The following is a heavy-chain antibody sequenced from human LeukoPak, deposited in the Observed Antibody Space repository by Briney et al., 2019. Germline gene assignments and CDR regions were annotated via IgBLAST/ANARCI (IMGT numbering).Heavy chain of an antibody. CDR3: ARDSSTSPGGRFDP. CDR1: GGSISSGGYY. D-gene: IGHD2-2*01. J-gene: IGHJ5*02. Sequence: PSQTLSLTCTVSGGSISSGGYYWSWIRQPPGKGLEWIGYIYHSGSTYYNPSLKSRVTISVDRSKNQFSLKLSSVTAADTAVYYCARDSSTSPGGRFDPWGQGALVTVSS. CDR2: IYHSGST. V-gene: IGHV4-30-2*01.